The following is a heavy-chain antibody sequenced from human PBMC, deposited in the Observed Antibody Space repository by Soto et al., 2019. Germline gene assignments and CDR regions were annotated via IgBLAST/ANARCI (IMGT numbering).Heavy chain of an antibody. D-gene: IGHD3-22*01. CDR2: IGSSDNII. J-gene: IGHJ4*02. V-gene: IGHV3-11*01. CDR1: GSTFNEHY. CDR3: ARDLGYYESSGYFDY. Sequence: GGSLRLSCSSSGSTFNEHYMSWIRQTPGKGLEWVSYIGSSDNIIYYADSVKGRFTISRDNAKNSLYLQMNSLRAEDTAVYYCARDLGYYESSGYFDYWGQGTLVTFAS.